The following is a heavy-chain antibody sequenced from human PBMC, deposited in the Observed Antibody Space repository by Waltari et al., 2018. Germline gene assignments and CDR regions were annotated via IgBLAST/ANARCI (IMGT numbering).Heavy chain of an antibody. Sequence: EVQLLDSGVDLVQPGGSLGLSFVAPGLAVGIFPLPLCRQVPGKGLDWVCSITGSGPDRYYIESVGGRFTISRDNSKNTLYRQMSSLRSEDTAVYFCAKAPLGYCNGASCYPLDYWGQGTLVTVSS. CDR3: AKAPLGYCNGASCYPLDY. V-gene: IGHV3-23*01. CDR2: ITGSGPDR. D-gene: IGHD2-15*01. CDR1: GLAVGIFP. J-gene: IGHJ4*02.